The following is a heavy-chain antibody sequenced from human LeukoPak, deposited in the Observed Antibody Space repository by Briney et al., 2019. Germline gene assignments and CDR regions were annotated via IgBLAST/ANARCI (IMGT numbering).Heavy chain of an antibody. CDR3: AKDRWGDYVWGSFY. V-gene: IGHV3-43*02. Sequence: PGGSLRLSCAASGFTFDVYAMHWVRQAPGKGREWVSLISGDGGSTYYADSVKGRFTISRDNSKNSLYLQMNSLRTEDTALYYCAKDRWGDYVWGSFYWGQGTLVTVSS. D-gene: IGHD3-16*01. CDR1: GFTFDVYA. CDR2: ISGDGGST. J-gene: IGHJ4*02.